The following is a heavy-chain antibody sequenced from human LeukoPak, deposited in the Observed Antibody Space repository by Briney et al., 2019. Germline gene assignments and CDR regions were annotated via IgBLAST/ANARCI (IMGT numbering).Heavy chain of an antibody. CDR1: GFIVSSNY. CDR2: ISWNSGSI. CDR3: AKDIAYCGGDCLSGGALDI. Sequence: PGGSLRLSCAASGFIVSSNYMSWVRQAPGKGLEWVSGISWNSGSIGYADSVKGRFTISRDNAKNSLYLQMNSLRAEDMALYYCAKDIAYCGGDCLSGGALDIWGQGTMVTVSS. V-gene: IGHV3-9*03. J-gene: IGHJ3*02. D-gene: IGHD2-21*01.